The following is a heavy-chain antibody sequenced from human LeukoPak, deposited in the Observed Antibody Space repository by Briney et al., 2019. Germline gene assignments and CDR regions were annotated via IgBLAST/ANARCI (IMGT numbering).Heavy chain of an antibody. Sequence: SETLSLTCTVSGGSISSSSYYWGWIRQPPGKGLEWIGSIYYSGSTYYNPSLKSRVTISVDTSKNQFSLKLSSVTAADTAVYYCARGVIIDLIDYWGQGTLVTVSS. J-gene: IGHJ4*02. CDR2: IYYSGST. D-gene: IGHD3-10*01. V-gene: IGHV4-39*07. CDR1: GGSISSSSYY. CDR3: ARGVIIDLIDY.